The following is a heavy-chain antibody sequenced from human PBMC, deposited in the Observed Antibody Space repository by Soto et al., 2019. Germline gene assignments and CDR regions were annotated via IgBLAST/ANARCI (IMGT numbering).Heavy chain of an antibody. D-gene: IGHD2-15*01. CDR2: INAGNGNT. J-gene: IGHJ5*02. CDR1: GYTFTSYA. Sequence: ASVKVSCKASGYTFTSYAMHWVRQAPGQRLEWMGWINAGNGNTKYSQKFQGRVTITRDTSASTAYMELSSLRSEDTAVYYCARPQGGGANWFDPWGQGTLVTVTS. CDR3: ARPQGGGANWFDP. V-gene: IGHV1-3*01.